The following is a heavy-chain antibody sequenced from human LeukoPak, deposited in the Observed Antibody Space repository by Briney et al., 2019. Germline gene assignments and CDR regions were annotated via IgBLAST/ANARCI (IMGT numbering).Heavy chain of an antibody. CDR1: GYTFTGYY. D-gene: IGHD3-10*01. CDR2: INPNSGGT. J-gene: IGHJ4*02. CDR3: ARDLYGSGANDY. V-gene: IGHV1-2*02. Sequence: ASVKVSCKASGYTFTGYYMHWVRQAPGQGLEWMGWINPNSGGTNYAQKFQGRVTMTRDTSNSTVYMELSRLRADDTAVYYCARDLYGSGANDYWGQGTLVTVSS.